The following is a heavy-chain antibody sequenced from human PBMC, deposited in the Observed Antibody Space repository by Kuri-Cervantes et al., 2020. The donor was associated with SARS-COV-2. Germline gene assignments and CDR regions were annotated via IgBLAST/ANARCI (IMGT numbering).Heavy chain of an antibody. CDR1: GGSISSSSYY. CDR2: IYYSGST. V-gene: IGHV4-39*01. J-gene: IGHJ4*02. D-gene: IGHD3-3*01. Sequence: SETLSLTCTVSGGSISSSSYYWGWIRQPPGEGLEWIGSIYYSGSTYYNPSLKSRVTISVDTSKNQFSLKLSSVTAADTAVYHCATHDFWSGSTFDYWGQGTLVTVSS. CDR3: ATHDFWSGSTFDY.